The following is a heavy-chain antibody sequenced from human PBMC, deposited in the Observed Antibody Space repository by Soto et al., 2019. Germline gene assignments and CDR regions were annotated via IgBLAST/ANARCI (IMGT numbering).Heavy chain of an antibody. CDR2: IFDSGST. D-gene: IGHD6-13*01. Sequence: PSETLSLPCPVSGGSISGGFHPWIWIRQPPGKGLEWIGQIFDSGSTNYNPSLKSRVTISVDTSKNQFSLKLSSVTAADTAVYYCARGLAGGIAAAVNPGAWFDPWGQGTLVTVSS. J-gene: IGHJ5*02. CDR3: ARGLAGGIAAAVNPGAWFDP. CDR1: GGSISGGFHP. V-gene: IGHV4-39*07.